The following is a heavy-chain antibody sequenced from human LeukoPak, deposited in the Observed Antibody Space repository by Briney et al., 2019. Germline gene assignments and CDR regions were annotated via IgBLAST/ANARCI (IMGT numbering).Heavy chain of an antibody. CDR3: ARGNRLYASGWSRRPSAY. CDR2: LNPIDGNV. J-gene: IGHJ4*02. D-gene: IGHD6-13*01. V-gene: IGHV1-8*02. Sequence: ASVKVSCKASGYTFTNYDINWLRQATGQRLEWVGSLNPIDGNVVSVEKFEGRLTMTRDTSINTAYMELSNLESEDTAVYYCARGNRLYASGWSRRPSAYWGQGTLVTVSS. CDR1: GYTFTNYD.